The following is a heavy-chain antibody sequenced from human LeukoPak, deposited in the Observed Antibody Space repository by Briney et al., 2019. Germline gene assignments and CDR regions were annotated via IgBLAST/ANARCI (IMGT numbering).Heavy chain of an antibody. J-gene: IGHJ4*02. CDR3: ARDVDTSMAYYFDC. Sequence: ASVKVSCKASGYTFTSYGISWVRQAPGQGLEWMGSISAYNGNTNYAQRVQGRVTMTTDTSTSTAYMELRSLRSDDTAVYYCARDVDTSMAYYFDCWGQGTLVTVSS. CDR2: ISAYNGNT. CDR1: GYTFTSYG. D-gene: IGHD5-18*01. V-gene: IGHV1-18*01.